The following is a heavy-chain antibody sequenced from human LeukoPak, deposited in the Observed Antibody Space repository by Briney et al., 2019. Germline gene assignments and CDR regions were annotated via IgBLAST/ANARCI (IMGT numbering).Heavy chain of an antibody. CDR2: IYYSGTT. CDR3: ARRQFCSGTSCSLDY. D-gene: IGHD2-2*01. V-gene: IGHV4-39*01. J-gene: IGHJ4*02. Sequence: SETLSLTCTVSGGSISSGSYYWSWIRQPAGKGLEWIGSIYYSGTTYYNPSLKSRVTISVDTSKNQFSLNLSSVTAADTAVYYCARRQFCSGTSCSLDYWGQGTLVTVSS. CDR1: GGSISSGSYY.